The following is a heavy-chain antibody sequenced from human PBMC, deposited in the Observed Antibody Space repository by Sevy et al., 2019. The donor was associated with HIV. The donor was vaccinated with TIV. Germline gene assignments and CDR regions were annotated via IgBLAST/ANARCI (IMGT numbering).Heavy chain of an antibody. D-gene: IGHD6-19*01. CDR3: ARDRAVAGLNYYYYGMDV. V-gene: IGHV1-18*01. J-gene: IGHJ6*02. Sequence: ASVKVSCKASGYTFTSYGISWVRQAPGQGLEWMGWISAYNGNTNYAQKLQGRVTMTTDTSTSTAYMELRSLSSDDTAVYYCARDRAVAGLNYYYYGMDVWGQGTTVTVSS. CDR1: GYTFTSYG. CDR2: ISAYNGNT.